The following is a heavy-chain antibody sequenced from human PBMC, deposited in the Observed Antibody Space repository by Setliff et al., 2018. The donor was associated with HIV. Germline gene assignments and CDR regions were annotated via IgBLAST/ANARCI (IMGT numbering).Heavy chain of an antibody. J-gene: IGHJ4*02. CDR2: IYYSGST. D-gene: IGHD2-15*01. CDR1: GGSISSGGYY. CDR3: ARDLVLSKYCSGGSCYSEGLDY. V-gene: IGHV4-31*03. Sequence: PSETLSLTCTVSGGSISSGGYYWSWIRQHPGKGLEWIGYIYYSGSTYYNPSLKSRVTISVDTSKKQFSLQLSSVTAADTAVYYCARDLVLSKYCSGGSCYSEGLDYWGQGTLVTVSS.